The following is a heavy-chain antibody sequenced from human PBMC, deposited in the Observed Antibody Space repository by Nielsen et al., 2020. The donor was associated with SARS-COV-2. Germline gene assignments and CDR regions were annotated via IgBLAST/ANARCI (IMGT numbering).Heavy chain of an antibody. Sequence: ASVKVSCKASGYTFSSHGVTWVRQAPGQGLEWMGWISVYNGNTNSAQKLQGRVTMTTDTSTSTVYMELRSLRSDDTAVYYCARNGEYGSNMGGCWFDTWGQGTLVTVSS. D-gene: IGHD4-23*01. V-gene: IGHV1-18*01. CDR1: GYTFSSHG. J-gene: IGHJ5*02. CDR2: ISVYNGNT. CDR3: ARNGEYGSNMGGCWFDT.